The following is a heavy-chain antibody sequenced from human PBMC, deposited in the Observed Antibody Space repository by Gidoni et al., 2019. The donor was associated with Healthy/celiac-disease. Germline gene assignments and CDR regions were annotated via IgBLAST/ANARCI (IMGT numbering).Heavy chain of an antibody. J-gene: IGHJ6*02. V-gene: IGHV1-18*04. D-gene: IGHD4-4*01. CDR1: GYTFTSYG. CDR2: ISAYNGNT. Sequence: QVQLVQSGAEVKKPGASVKVSCNASGYTFTSYGIRWVRQAPGQGLEWMGGISAYNGNTNYAKKLQGRVTMTTDTSTSTAYMELRSLRSDDTAVYYCARDRTVITPGLNYYYYGMDVWGQGTTVTVSS. CDR3: ARDRTVITPGLNYYYYGMDV.